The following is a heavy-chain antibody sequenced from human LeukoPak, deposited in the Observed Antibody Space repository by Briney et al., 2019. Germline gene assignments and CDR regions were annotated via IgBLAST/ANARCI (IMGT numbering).Heavy chain of an antibody. CDR1: RYSFTGYY. V-gene: IGHV1-2*02. D-gene: IGHD6-6*01. Sequence: ASVKVSCKASRYSFTGYYMHWVRQAPGQGLEWMGWISPKNGVTDYAQIFLGRVTMTRDTSISTAYMELSGLRSDDTAVYYCARRATVARLVPQDDAFDVWGQGTTVTVSS. CDR3: ARRATVARLVPQDDAFDV. CDR2: ISPKNGVT. J-gene: IGHJ3*01.